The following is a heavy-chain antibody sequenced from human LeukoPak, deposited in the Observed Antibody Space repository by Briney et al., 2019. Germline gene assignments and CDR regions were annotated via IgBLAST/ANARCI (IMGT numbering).Heavy chain of an antibody. CDR3: AKSPAHYDFHY. CDR2: VSGSGGST. CDR1: GFTFSSYA. V-gene: IGHV3-23*01. D-gene: IGHD3-3*01. J-gene: IGHJ4*02. Sequence: PGGSLRLSCAASGFTFSSYAMSWVRQAPGKGLEWGSAVSGSGGSTYYADSVKGRFTISRDNSKNTLYLQMNSLRAEDTAVYYCAKSPAHYDFHYWGQGTLVTVSS.